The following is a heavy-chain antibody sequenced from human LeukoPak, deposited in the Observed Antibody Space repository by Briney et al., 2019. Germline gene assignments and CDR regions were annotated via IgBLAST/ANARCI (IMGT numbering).Heavy chain of an antibody. CDR3: ARAVSADGFTSAWDY. V-gene: IGHV3-74*01. J-gene: IGHJ4*02. CDR1: GFTFSNYW. CDR2: INSDGSST. D-gene: IGHD6-19*01. Sequence: PGGSLRLSCAVSGFTFSNYWMHWVRQAPGKGLVWVSRINSDGSSTNYADSVKGRFTISRDNAKNSLYLQMNSLRPEDTALYYCARAVSADGFTSAWDYWGQGTLVTVSS.